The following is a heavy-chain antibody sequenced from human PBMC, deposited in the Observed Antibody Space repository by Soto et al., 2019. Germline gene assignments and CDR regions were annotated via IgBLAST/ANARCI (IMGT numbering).Heavy chain of an antibody. V-gene: IGHV3-30*18. CDR1: GFTFSSYG. Sequence: GGSLRLSCAASGFTFSSYGMHWVRQAPGKGLEWVAVISYDGSNKYYADSVKGRFTISRDNSKNTLYLQMNSLRAEDTAVYYCAKDLGYCSSTSCYAPSNLFDYWGQGTLVTVSS. CDR3: AKDLGYCSSTSCYAPSNLFDY. CDR2: ISYDGSNK. J-gene: IGHJ4*02. D-gene: IGHD2-2*01.